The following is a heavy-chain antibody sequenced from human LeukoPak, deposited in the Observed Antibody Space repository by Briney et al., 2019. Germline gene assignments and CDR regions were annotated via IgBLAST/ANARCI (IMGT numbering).Heavy chain of an antibody. CDR2: ISYSSITI. J-gene: IGHJ4*02. V-gene: IGHV3-48*04. CDR1: GFPFGSYS. D-gene: IGHD1-26*01. Sequence: GGSMRLSSAATGFPFGSYSMNWVRQAPGKGLEWVSYISYSSITIYYADSVKGRFTISRDNAKNSLYLQMNSLRAEDTAVYYCARDLVVGATLDYWGQGTLVTVSS. CDR3: ARDLVVGATLDY.